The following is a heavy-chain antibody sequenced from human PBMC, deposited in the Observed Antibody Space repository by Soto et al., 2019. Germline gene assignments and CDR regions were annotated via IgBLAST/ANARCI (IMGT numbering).Heavy chain of an antibody. CDR1: GFTFDDHA. Sequence: ELQLVESGGGLVQPGRSLRLSCTSSGFTFDDHAMHWVRQAPGKGLEWVSGISWNSGSIGYADSVRGRFTISRDNAKNPLYLQMNSLRAEDTALYYCAKGSGGGVGLFDFWGQGTLVTVSS. V-gene: IGHV3-9*01. D-gene: IGHD3-10*01. J-gene: IGHJ4*02. CDR2: ISWNSGSI. CDR3: AKGSGGGVGLFDF.